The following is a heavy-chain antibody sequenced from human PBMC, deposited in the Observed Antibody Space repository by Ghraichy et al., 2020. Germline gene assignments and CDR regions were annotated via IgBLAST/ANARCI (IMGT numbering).Heavy chain of an antibody. Sequence: GGSLRLSCGASGFTLSDFSMHWVRQAPGKGLEYVSAISYNGGDTYYADSVKGRFTISRDNSKNTLYLQMGSLRPEDMAVYYCTRVTSGYDFWGQGTTVTVSS. J-gene: IGHJ6*02. CDR1: GFTLSDFS. V-gene: IGHV3-64*02. D-gene: IGHD5-12*01. CDR2: ISYNGGDT. CDR3: TRVTSGYDF.